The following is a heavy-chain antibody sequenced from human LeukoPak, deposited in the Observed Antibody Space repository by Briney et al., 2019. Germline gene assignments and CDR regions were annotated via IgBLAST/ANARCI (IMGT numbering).Heavy chain of an antibody. CDR2: ISPSSGNI. CDR3: VRVKGTYFDY. CDR1: GFPLSSYS. J-gene: IGHJ4*02. D-gene: IGHD1-1*01. V-gene: IGHV3-48*01. Sequence: GGSLRLSCVASGFPLSSYSINWIRQAPGKGPEWVSYISPSSGNIYYLDSVQGRFTVSRDNDRNSLFLQIDSPTAEDTAVYFCVRVKGTYFDYWGQGALVTVSS.